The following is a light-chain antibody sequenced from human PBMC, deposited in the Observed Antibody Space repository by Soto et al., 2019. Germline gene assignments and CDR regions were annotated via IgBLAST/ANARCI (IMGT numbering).Light chain of an antibody. Sequence: AIRMTQSPSSLSASLGDRVTITCRASQDISSYLAWYQQKPGKAPNLLIYVASTLQSGVPSRFSGSGSGTDFTLTISRLQSEDFATYYCQQYYEFPLTFGGGTKVDIK. V-gene: IGKV1-8*01. CDR1: QDISSY. CDR2: VAS. J-gene: IGKJ4*01. CDR3: QQYYEFPLT.